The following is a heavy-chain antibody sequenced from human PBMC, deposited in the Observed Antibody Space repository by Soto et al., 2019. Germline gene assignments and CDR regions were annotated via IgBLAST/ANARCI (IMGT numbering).Heavy chain of an antibody. V-gene: IGHV3-30*03. J-gene: IGHJ3*02. CDR1: GFTFSRYD. Sequence: QVQLVESGGGAVPPGRSLRLSCAASGFTFSRYDIHWVRQAPGKGLEWVALISYDGSNQYFGDSVKGRFTISRDNSKDTVSLRMNSLRLEDTAVYYCVRDFDNRRGGDAFDIWGRGTMVTVSS. D-gene: IGHD3-9*01. CDR2: ISYDGSNQ. CDR3: VRDFDNRRGGDAFDI.